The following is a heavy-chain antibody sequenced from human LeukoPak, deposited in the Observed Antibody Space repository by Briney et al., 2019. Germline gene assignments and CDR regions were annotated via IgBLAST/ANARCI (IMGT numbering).Heavy chain of an antibody. D-gene: IGHD4-17*01. CDR2: INPNSGGT. CDR1: GYTFTGYY. J-gene: IGHJ4*02. CDR3: ARDYGDYGGLDY. V-gene: IGHV1-2*02. Sequence: ASVKVSCKASGYTFTGYYMHWVRQAPGQGLEWMGWINPNSGGTNYARKFQGRVTMTRDTSISTAYMELSRLRSDDTAVYYCARDYGDYGGLDYWGQGTLVTVSS.